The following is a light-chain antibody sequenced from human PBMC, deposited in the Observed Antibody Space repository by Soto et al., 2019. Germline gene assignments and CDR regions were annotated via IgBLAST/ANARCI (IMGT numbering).Light chain of an antibody. CDR2: AAS. CDR1: QSVTTQ. Sequence: IVLTQSPGTLSVSPGERATLSWRASQSVTTQLAWYQLKPGQAPRLRIYAASTRATGIPDRLSGSGSGIDFTLTISRLEPEDYAVYYCQQYGVSPTFGGGTKVDIK. V-gene: IGKV3-20*01. CDR3: QQYGVSPT. J-gene: IGKJ4*01.